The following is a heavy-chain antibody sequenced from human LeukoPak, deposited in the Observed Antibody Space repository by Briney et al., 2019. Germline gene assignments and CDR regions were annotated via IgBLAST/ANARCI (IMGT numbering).Heavy chain of an antibody. V-gene: IGHV4-31*03. CDR1: GGSISSGGYY. CDR2: IYYSGST. CDR3: ARGGYRGYCSSTSCPYNWFDP. J-gene: IGHJ5*02. Sequence: PSETLSLTCTVSGGSISSGGYYWSWIRQHPGKGLEWIGYIYYSGSTYYSPSLKSRVTISVDTSKNQFSLKLSSVTAADTAVYYCARGGYRGYCSSTSCPYNWFDPWGQGTLVTVSS. D-gene: IGHD2-2*01.